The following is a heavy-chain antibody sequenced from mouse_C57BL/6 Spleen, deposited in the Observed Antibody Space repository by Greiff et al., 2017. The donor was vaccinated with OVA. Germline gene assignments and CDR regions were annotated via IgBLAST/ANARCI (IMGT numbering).Heavy chain of an antibody. CDR3: TVMDY. Sequence: GLEWIGAIDPDTGGTAYNQKFKGKAILTADKSSSTAYMELRSLTSEDSAVYYCTVMDYWGQGTSVTVSS. J-gene: IGHJ4*01. V-gene: IGHV1-15*01. CDR2: IDPDTGGT.